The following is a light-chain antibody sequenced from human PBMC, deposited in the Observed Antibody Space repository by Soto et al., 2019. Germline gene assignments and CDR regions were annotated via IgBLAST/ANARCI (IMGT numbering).Light chain of an antibody. Sequence: DIVLTQSPGPLSLSAGERATLSCRSSQSVSSSYLAWYQQKPGQAPRLIIYGASSRATGIPDRFSGSGAGTDFTLTISRLEPDDFSVYYCQQYGSSLTWTFGQGTKVDIK. CDR3: QQYGSSLTWT. J-gene: IGKJ1*01. CDR2: GAS. V-gene: IGKV3-20*01. CDR1: QSVSSSY.